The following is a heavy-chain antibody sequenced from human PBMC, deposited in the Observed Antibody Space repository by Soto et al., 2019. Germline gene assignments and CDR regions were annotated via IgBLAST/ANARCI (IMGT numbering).Heavy chain of an antibody. CDR3: AKSLVESSGWYRSGLGH. CDR1: GFTFSNYG. D-gene: IGHD6-19*01. J-gene: IGHJ4*02. V-gene: IGHV3-30*18. Sequence: VQLVESGGGVVLPGRSLRLSCAASGFTFSNYGMHWVRQAPGKGLEWVAVISYDGSSVDYADSVEGRFTISRDRSKNPVYLQMNSLRTEETAVYYCAKSLVESSGWYRSGLGHRGQGTLVTVSS. CDR2: ISYDGSSV.